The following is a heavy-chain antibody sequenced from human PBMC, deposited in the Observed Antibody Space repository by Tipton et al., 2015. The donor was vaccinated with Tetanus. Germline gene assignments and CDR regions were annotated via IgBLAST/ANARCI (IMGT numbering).Heavy chain of an antibody. CDR2: VHYSGST. Sequence: TLSLTCTVSGGSISSYYWTWIRQPPGRGLEWIGYVHYSGSTNYSPSLRSRVTLSVDTSKNQFSLKLSSVTAADTAVYYCARIGGLRQNKPAFDIWGQGTVVTVSS. V-gene: IGHV4-59*01. CDR1: GGSISSYY. CDR3: ARIGGLRQNKPAFDI. J-gene: IGHJ3*02. D-gene: IGHD1/OR15-1a*01.